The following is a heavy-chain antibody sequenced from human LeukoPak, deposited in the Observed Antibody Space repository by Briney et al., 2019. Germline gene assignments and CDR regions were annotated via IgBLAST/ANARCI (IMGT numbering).Heavy chain of an antibody. CDR1: GFTFSSYA. CDR3: AKDGYSYGDHGGFDY. J-gene: IGHJ4*02. CDR2: ISGSGGST. V-gene: IGHV3-23*01. D-gene: IGHD5-18*01. Sequence: GGSLRLSCAASGFTFSSYAMSWVRQAPGKGLEWVSAISGSGGSTYYADSVKGRFTISRDNSKNTLYLQMNSLRAEDTAVYYCAKDGYSYGDHGGFDYWGQGTLVTVSS.